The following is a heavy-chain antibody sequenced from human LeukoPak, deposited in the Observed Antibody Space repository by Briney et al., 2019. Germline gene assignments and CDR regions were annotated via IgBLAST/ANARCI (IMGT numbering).Heavy chain of an antibody. D-gene: IGHD3-9*01. CDR3: ARITIPFYYMDV. CDR1: GYTLTELS. V-gene: IGHV1-69*13. CDR2: IIPIFGTA. J-gene: IGHJ6*03. Sequence: SVKVSCKVSGYTLTELSMHWVRQAPGKGLEWMGGIIPIFGTANYAQKFQGRVTITADESTSTAYMELSSLRSEDTAVYYCARITIPFYYMDVWGKGTTVTISS.